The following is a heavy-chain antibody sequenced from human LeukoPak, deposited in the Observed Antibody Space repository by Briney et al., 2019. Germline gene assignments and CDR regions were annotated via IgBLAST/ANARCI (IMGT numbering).Heavy chain of an antibody. D-gene: IGHD3-10*01. Sequence: ASVKVSCKASGYTFTGYYMHWVRQAPGQGLEWMGWINPNSGGTNYAQKFQGRVTMTRDTSISTAYMELSRLRSDDTAVYYCARGNVLLWFRELFAGDRFDPWGQGTLVTVSS. CDR1: GYTFTGYY. J-gene: IGHJ5*02. V-gene: IGHV1-2*02. CDR2: INPNSGGT. CDR3: ARGNVLLWFRELFAGDRFDP.